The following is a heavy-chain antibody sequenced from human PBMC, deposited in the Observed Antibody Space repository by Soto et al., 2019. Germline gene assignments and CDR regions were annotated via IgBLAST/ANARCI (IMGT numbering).Heavy chain of an antibody. Sequence: QVQLQESGPGLVKPSQTLSLTCTVSGGSISSGGYYWSWIRQHPGKGLEWIGYIYYSGSTYYNPSRTSRVTVSVDPSKSPFALKVSSVTAADTAVYYCAASCVACVGLNYCGMDVRGQGTTITVSS. J-gene: IGHJ6*02. V-gene: IGHV4-31*03. CDR3: AASCVACVGLNYCGMDV. D-gene: IGHD3-3*01. CDR2: IYYSGST. CDR1: GGSISSGGYY.